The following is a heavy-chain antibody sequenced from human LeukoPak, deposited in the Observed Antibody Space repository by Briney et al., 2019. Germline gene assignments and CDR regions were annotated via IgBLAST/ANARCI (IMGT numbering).Heavy chain of an antibody. J-gene: IGHJ4*02. D-gene: IGHD3-10*01. Sequence: GGSLRLSCAASGFTVSSNYMSWVRQAPGKGLEWVSVIYSGGSTYYADSVKGRFTISRDNAKNTLYLQMNSLRVEDTAVYYCAHIGSYQIDYWGQGTLVTVSS. V-gene: IGHV3-53*01. CDR2: IYSGGST. CDR3: AHIGSYQIDY. CDR1: GFTVSSNY.